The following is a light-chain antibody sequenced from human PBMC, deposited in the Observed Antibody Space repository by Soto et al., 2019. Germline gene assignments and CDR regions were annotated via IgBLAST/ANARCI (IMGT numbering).Light chain of an antibody. J-gene: IGKJ1*01. CDR1: QDISNS. Sequence: DIQMTQSPSSLSASVGDRVTITCRATQDISNSLAWYQQKPGKVPKLLIYAASTLQSGVPSRFSGSGSGTDFTLTISSLQPEDVATYYCQQYDSYPRTFGQGTKVEIK. CDR2: AAS. V-gene: IGKV1-27*01. CDR3: QQYDSYPRT.